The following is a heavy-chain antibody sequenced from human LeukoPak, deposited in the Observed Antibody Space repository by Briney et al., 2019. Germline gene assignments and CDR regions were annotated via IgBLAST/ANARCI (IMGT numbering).Heavy chain of an antibody. V-gene: IGHV3-21*01. CDR3: ARELDGMDV. CDR2: ISSSSSNI. CDR1: GFTFSSYT. Sequence: KPGGSLRLSCAASGFTFSSYTMNWVRQAPGKGLEWVSWKGLEWVSSISSSSSNIYYADSVKGRFTISRDNAKNSLYLQMNSLRAEDTAVYYCARELDGMDVWGQGTTVTVSS. J-gene: IGHJ6*02.